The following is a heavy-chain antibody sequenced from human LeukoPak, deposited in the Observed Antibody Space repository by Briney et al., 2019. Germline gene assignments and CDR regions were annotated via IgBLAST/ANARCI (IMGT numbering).Heavy chain of an antibody. D-gene: IGHD3-22*01. CDR3: ARSYRGYTTN. CDR1: GGSFSDYY. V-gene: IGHV4-34*01. J-gene: IGHJ4*02. CDR2: INHSGST. Sequence: SETLSLTCAIYGGSFSDYYWSWIRQPPGKGLEWIGEINHSGSTSYNPSLESRVTISVDTSKRQFSLKLSSVTAADTAVYYCARSYRGYTTNWGQGTLVTVSS.